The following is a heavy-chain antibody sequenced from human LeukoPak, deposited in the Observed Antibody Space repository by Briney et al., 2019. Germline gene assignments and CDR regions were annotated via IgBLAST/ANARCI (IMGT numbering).Heavy chain of an antibody. V-gene: IGHV3-30*04. J-gene: IGHJ4*02. CDR1: GFTFSSYA. CDR2: ISYDGSNK. Sequence: PGRSLRLSCAASGFTFSSYAMHWVRQAPGKGLEWVAVISYDGSNKYYADSVKGRFTISRDNSKNTLYLQMNSLRAEDTAVYYCARDVRDYADYWGQGTLVTVSS. D-gene: IGHD3-16*01. CDR3: ARDVRDYADY.